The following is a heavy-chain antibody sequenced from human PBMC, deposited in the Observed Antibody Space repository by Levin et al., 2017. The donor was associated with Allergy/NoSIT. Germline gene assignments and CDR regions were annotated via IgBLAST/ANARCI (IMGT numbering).Heavy chain of an antibody. J-gene: IGHJ4*02. D-gene: IGHD3-22*01. Sequence: KVSCTGSGYSFTSSWVGWVRQMPGKGLDWMGSINPGDSDTRYSPSLQGQVTISADKSITTVYLQWSSLKASDTAMYYCARLGDYYGPFDYWGQGTLVTVSS. V-gene: IGHV5-51*01. CDR3: ARLGDYYGPFDY. CDR2: INPGDSDT. CDR1: GYSFTSSW.